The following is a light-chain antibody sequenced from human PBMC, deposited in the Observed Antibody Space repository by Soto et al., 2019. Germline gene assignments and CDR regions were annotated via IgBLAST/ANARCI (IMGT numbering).Light chain of an antibody. Sequence: QSALTQPASVSGSPGQSITNSCTGTSSDVGGYNYVSWYQQHPGKAPKLMIYEVSNRPSGVSNRFSGSKSGNTASLTISGLQAEDEADYYCSSYTSINTWVFSGGTKVTVL. J-gene: IGLJ3*02. CDR3: SSYTSINTWV. CDR1: SSDVGGYNY. CDR2: EVS. V-gene: IGLV2-14*01.